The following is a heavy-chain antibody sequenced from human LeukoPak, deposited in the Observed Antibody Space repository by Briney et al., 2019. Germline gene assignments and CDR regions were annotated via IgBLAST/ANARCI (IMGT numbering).Heavy chain of an antibody. CDR3: ARGNSYGPDY. J-gene: IGHJ4*02. CDR2: INHSGST. V-gene: IGHV4-34*01. D-gene: IGHD5-18*01. Sequence: SETLSLTCAVYGGSFSGHYWSWIRQPPGKGLEWIGEINHSGSTNYNPSLKSRVTISVDTSKNQFSLKLSSATAADTAVYYCARGNSYGPDYWGQGTLVTVSS. CDR1: GGSFSGHY.